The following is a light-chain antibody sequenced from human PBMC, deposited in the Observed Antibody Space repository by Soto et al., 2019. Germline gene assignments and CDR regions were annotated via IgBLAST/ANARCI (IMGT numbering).Light chain of an antibody. V-gene: IGKV3D-20*02. J-gene: IGKJ4*01. CDR2: GAS. CDR1: RTIGNNF. CDR3: QQRSNWPLT. Sequence: IVLTQSPGTLSFSSGEGAPLPCQASRTIGNNFLAWYQQRPGQAPRLLIYGASGRAAGIPDRFSGSGSGTDFTLSISRLEPEDFAVYYCQQRSNWPLTFGGGTKVDIK.